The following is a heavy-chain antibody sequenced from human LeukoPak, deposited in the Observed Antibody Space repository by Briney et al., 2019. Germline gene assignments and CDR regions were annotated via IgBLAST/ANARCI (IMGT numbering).Heavy chain of an antibody. V-gene: IGHV3-48*03. CDR3: ARETTVTDY. CDR1: GFXFSSYE. J-gene: IGHJ4*02. D-gene: IGHD4-17*01. Sequence: PGGSLRLSCAASGFXFSSYEMNWVRQAPGKGLEWVSYISSSGSTIYYADSVKGRFTISRDNAKNSLYLQMNSLRAEDTAVYYCARETTVTDYWGQGTLVTVSS. CDR2: ISSSGSTI.